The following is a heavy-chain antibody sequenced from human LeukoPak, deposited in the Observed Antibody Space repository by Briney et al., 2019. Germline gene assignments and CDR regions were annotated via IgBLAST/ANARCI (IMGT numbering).Heavy chain of an antibody. V-gene: IGHV4-59*01. D-gene: IGHD6-19*01. CDR2: IYHSGST. Sequence: SETLSLTCTVSGGSISSYYWSWIRQPPGKGLEWIGYIYHSGSTNYNPSLKSRVTISVDTSKNQFSLKLSSVTAADTAVYYCARDRSRSIAVAGSSPPRYGMDVWGQGTTVTVSS. J-gene: IGHJ6*02. CDR1: GGSISSYY. CDR3: ARDRSRSIAVAGSSPPRYGMDV.